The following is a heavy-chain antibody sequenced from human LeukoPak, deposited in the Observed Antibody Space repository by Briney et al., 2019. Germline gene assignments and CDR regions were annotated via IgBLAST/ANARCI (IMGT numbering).Heavy chain of an antibody. Sequence: GGSLRLSCVASGLPIADFAMHWVRQAPGKDLEWVSLISGDGVSTFYADSVKGRFSISGDNSKNSLSPEMNSLRTEDTAMYYCARESGKFDYWGQGTLVAVSS. J-gene: IGHJ4*02. CDR2: ISGDGVST. V-gene: IGHV3-43*02. CDR1: GLPIADFA. CDR3: ARESGKFDY.